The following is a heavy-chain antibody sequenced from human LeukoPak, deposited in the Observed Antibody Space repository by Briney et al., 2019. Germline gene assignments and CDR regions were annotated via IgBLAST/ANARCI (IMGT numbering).Heavy chain of an antibody. CDR2: IIPIFGTA. D-gene: IGHD5-24*01. J-gene: IGHJ4*02. V-gene: IGHV1-69*05. CDR1: GGTFSSYA. CDR3: ARERWLQPVFDY. Sequence: ASVKVSCKASGGTFSSYAISWVRQAPGQGLEWMGGIIPIFGTANYAQKLQGRVTITTDESTSTAYMELSSLRSEDTAVYYCARERWLQPVFDYWGQGTLVTVSS.